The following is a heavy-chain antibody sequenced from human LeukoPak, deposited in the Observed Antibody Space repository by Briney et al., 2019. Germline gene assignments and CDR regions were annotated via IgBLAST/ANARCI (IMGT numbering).Heavy chain of an antibody. Sequence: ASVKVSCKASGYTFTGYYIHWVRQAPGQGLEWMGWINPKSGDTNFAQKFQDRVSMTRDTSITTTYMELSRLTSDDTAVYYCARNGGMPRRLDHWGQGTPVTVSS. CDR1: GYTFTGYY. CDR2: INPKSGDT. D-gene: IGHD3-16*01. J-gene: IGHJ5*02. CDR3: ARNGGMPRRLDH. V-gene: IGHV1-2*02.